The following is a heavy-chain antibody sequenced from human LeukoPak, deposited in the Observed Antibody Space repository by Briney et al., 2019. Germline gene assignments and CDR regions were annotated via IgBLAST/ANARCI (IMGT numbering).Heavy chain of an antibody. V-gene: IGHV4-4*07. Sequence: NPSETLSLTCTVSGGSIISYYWSWIRQPAGKGLEWIGRIYTSGSTNYNPSLRSRVTMSVDTSKNQFSLNLSSVTAADTAVYYCARDNNVWGSYRKCDPWGQGTLVTVSS. D-gene: IGHD3-16*02. J-gene: IGHJ5*02. CDR3: ARDNNVWGSYRKCDP. CDR1: GGSIISYY. CDR2: IYTSGST.